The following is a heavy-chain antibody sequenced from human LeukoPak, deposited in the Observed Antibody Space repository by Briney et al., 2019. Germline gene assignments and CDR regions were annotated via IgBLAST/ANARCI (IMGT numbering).Heavy chain of an antibody. CDR1: GFTFSSYW. V-gene: IGHV3-7*01. CDR2: IKQDGSEK. J-gene: IGHJ4*02. CDR3: ARRYFDY. Sequence: GGSLRLSCPASGFTFSSYWMSWVRQAPGKGLEWMANIKQDGSEKYYVDSVKGRFTISRDNAKNSLYLQMNSLRAEDTAVYYCARRYFDYWGQGTLVTVSS.